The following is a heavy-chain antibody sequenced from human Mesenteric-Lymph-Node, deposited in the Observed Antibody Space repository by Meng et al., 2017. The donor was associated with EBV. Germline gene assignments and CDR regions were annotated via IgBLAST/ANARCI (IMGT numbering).Heavy chain of an antibody. CDR2: IYYSGNT. CDR1: GGSVSSGSYY. J-gene: IGHJ5*02. V-gene: IGHV4-61*01. CDR3: ARDQSGLSGFDP. D-gene: IGHD3-3*01. Sequence: QVQLQESGPGLVKPSETLSLTCTVSGGSVSSGSYYWNWIRQPPGKGLEWIGYIYYSGNTNYNPSLKSRVTISVDTSKNQFSLRLSSVTAADTAVYYCARDQSGLSGFDPWGQGTLVTASS.